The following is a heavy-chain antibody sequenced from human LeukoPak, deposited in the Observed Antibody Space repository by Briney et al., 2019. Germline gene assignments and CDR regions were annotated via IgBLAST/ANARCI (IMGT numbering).Heavy chain of an antibody. D-gene: IGHD3-10*01. CDR1: GGSLSSGHYY. J-gene: IGHJ4*02. CDR2: IYYSGST. CDR3: ARAPTTMVRYLPRAFDY. V-gene: IGHV4-30-4*08. Sequence: SETLYLTCTVSGGSLSSGHYYWSWIRQPPGKGLEWIGYIYYSGSTYYNPSLKSRVTISVDTSKNQFSLKLSSVTAADTAVYYCARAPTTMVRYLPRAFDYWGQGTLVTVSS.